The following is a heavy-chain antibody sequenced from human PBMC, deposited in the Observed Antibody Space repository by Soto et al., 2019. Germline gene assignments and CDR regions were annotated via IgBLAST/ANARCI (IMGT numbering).Heavy chain of an antibody. CDR1: GGSISSYS. J-gene: IGHJ3*01. V-gene: IGHV4-59*01. CDR2: IYYSGRT. CDR3: ASGGWTYDILTGYYL. D-gene: IGHD3-9*01. Sequence: LSLTCTVSGGSISSYSWSWIRQPPGKGLQWIGYIYYSGRTSYNPSLKSRVTISVDTSKKQISLKLSSVTAADSAVYYCASGGWTYDILTGYYLWGQGTMVTVSS.